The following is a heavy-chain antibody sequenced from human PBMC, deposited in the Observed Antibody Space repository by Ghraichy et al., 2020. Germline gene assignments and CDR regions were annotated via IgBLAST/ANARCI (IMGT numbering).Heavy chain of an antibody. CDR1: GGSISSGGYS. CDR3: ARAITIFGVVIREYYFDY. Sequence: LSLTCAVSGGSISSGGYSWSWIRQPPGKGLEWIGYIYHSGSTYYNPSLKSRVTISVDRSKNQFSLKLSSVTAADTAVYYCARAITIFGVVIREYYFDYWGQGTLVTVSS. V-gene: IGHV4-30-2*01. J-gene: IGHJ4*02. CDR2: IYHSGST. D-gene: IGHD3-3*01.